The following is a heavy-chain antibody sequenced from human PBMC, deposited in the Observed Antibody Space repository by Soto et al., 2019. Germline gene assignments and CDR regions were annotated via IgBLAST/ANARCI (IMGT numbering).Heavy chain of an antibody. V-gene: IGHV3-73*02. D-gene: IGHD4-17*01. Sequence: EVQLVESGGGLVQPGGSLKLSCAASGFTFSGSAMHWVRQASGKGLEWVGRIRSKANSYATAYAASVKGRFTISRDDSKNTAYLQMNSLKTEDTAVYYCTRLRVDYGGNSDSDYWGQGTLVTVSS. CDR1: GFTFSGSA. CDR3: TRLRVDYGGNSDSDY. CDR2: IRSKANSYAT. J-gene: IGHJ4*02.